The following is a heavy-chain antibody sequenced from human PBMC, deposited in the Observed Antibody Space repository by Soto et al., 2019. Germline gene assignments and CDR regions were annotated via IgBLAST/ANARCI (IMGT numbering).Heavy chain of an antibody. V-gene: IGHV3-15*01. CDR3: TTQGLTTVTYFNY. J-gene: IGHJ4*02. CDR1: GFTFSSAW. CDR2: IKSKTDGGTT. D-gene: IGHD4-17*01. Sequence: PWGCTRLSCAASGFTFSSAWMNWVRQAPGKGLEWVGRIKSKTDGGTTDYAAPVKGRFTISRDDSKNTLYLQMNSLKIEDTAVYYCTTQGLTTVTYFNYWGQGTLVTVSS.